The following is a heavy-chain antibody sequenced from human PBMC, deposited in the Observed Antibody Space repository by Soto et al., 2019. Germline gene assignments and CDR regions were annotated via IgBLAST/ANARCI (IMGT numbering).Heavy chain of an antibody. D-gene: IGHD2-21*02. J-gene: IGHJ4*02. CDR3: ARSIVVVTALDY. Sequence: QVQLVQSGAEEKKPGASVKVSCKASGYTFTSYAMHWVRQAPGQRLEWMGWINAGNGNTKYSQKFQGRVTITRDTSASTAYMELSILRSEDTAVYYGARSIVVVTALDYWGQGTLVTVSS. V-gene: IGHV1-3*05. CDR1: GYTFTSYA. CDR2: INAGNGNT.